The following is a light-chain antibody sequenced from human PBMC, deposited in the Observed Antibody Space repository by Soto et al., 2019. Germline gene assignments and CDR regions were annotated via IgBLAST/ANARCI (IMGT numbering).Light chain of an antibody. Sequence: QSALTQPPSASGSPGQSVTISCTGTSSDIGASNYVSWYQQHPGKAPKLIISEVSKRPSGVPDRFSGSKSGNTASLSVSGLQGEDEADYYCSSSAGTHKMVFGGGTKLTVL. V-gene: IGLV2-8*01. CDR1: SSDIGASNY. CDR3: SSSAGTHKMV. J-gene: IGLJ2*01. CDR2: EVS.